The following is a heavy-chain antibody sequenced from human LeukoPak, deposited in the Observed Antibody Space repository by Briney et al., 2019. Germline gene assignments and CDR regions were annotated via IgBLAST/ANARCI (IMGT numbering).Heavy chain of an antibody. CDR1: GITFSSYW. CDR3: ARPPRITMVRGAPTAGRGPPYYMDV. Sequence: GGSLRLSCGAPGITFSSYWVSWVRPAPGKGGEWGANIKKNGSEENYVDSVKGRFTISRDNAKNSLYLQMNSLRAEDTAVYYCARPPRITMVRGAPTAGRGPPYYMDVWGKGTTVTVSS. D-gene: IGHD3-10*01. J-gene: IGHJ6*03. V-gene: IGHV3-7*01. CDR2: IKKNGSEE.